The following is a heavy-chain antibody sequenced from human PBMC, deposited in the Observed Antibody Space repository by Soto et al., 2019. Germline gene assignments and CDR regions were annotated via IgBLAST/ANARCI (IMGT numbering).Heavy chain of an antibody. Sequence: ASVKVSCKASGYTFTSYGISWVRQAPGQGLEWMGWISAYNGNKKYAQKLQGRVTMSTDTSTSTAYMELRSLRSDDTAVYYRAREPNYFDYWGQGTLVTVSS. CDR3: AREPNYFDY. J-gene: IGHJ4*02. V-gene: IGHV1-18*01. CDR2: ISAYNGNK. CDR1: GYTFTSYG.